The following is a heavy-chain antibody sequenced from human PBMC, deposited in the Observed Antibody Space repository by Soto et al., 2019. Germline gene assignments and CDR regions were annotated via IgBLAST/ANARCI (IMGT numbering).Heavy chain of an antibody. CDR1: GYSISSGYY. Sequence: ETLSLTCSVSGYSISSGYYWCWIRQPPGKGLEWIESISHSGSTYYSPSLKSRVTISLDTSKNQFYLNLRSVTAADTDVYYCARGPEMRFDYWGQGILVTVYS. CDR3: ARGPEMRFDY. V-gene: IGHV4-38-2*02. J-gene: IGHJ4*02. CDR2: ISHSGST.